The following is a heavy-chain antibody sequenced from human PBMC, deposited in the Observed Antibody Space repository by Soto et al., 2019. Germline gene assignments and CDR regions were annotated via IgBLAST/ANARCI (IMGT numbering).Heavy chain of an antibody. CDR3: ARGEDILTGYYLSY. Sequence: EVQLVESGGGLVQPGGSLRLSCAASGFSFSTYWMHWVRQAPGKGPVWVSRISADGSTTKYADSVKGRFTIPRDNAKNTLYLQINSLRAEDTAVYYCARGEDILTGYYLSYWGQGTLVTVSS. V-gene: IGHV3-74*03. D-gene: IGHD3-9*01. CDR1: GFSFSTYW. CDR2: ISADGSTT. J-gene: IGHJ4*02.